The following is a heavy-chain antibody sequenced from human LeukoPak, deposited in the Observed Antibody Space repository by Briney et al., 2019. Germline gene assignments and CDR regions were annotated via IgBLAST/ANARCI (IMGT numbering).Heavy chain of an antibody. J-gene: IGHJ4*02. V-gene: IGHV3-7*01. D-gene: IGHD5-18*01. CDR2: IKQDGSEK. CDR1: GFSFSSYW. Sequence: GGSLRLSCAASGFSFSSYWMSWVRQAPGKGLEWVANIKQDGSEKYYVDSVKGRFTISRDNAKTSLYLQMNSLRAEDTAVYYCARDLSGVTGYTYGRGIDYWGQGTLVTVSS. CDR3: ARDLSGVTGYTYGRGIDY.